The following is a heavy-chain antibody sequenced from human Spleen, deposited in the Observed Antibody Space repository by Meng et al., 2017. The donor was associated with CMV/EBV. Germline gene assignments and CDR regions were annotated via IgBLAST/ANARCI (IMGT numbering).Heavy chain of an antibody. CDR2: INYSGST. V-gene: IGHV4-39*07. CDR1: GGSISSSRYY. D-gene: IGHD4-23*01. CDR3: ARDISFSTVVTHYYYYGMDV. J-gene: IGHJ6*02. Sequence: SETLSLTCNVSGGSISSSRYYWGWIRQPPGKGLEWIGSINYSGSTYYNPPLKSRVTTSVDTSKNQFSLKLSSVTAADTAVYYCARDISFSTVVTHYYYYGMDVWGQGTTVTVSS.